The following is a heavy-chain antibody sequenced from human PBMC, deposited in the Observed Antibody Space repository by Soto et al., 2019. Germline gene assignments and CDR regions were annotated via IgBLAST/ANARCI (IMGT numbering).Heavy chain of an antibody. D-gene: IGHD6-6*01. CDR3: AKSLVARPYDY. J-gene: IGHJ4*02. CDR2: ISFDGSNE. Sequence: GGSLRLSCAASGFTFSNYTMHWVRQAPGKGLEWVAVISFDGSNEYYADSVKGRFTISRDNSKNTLYLQMNSLRAEDTAVYYCAKSLVARPYDYWGQGTLVTVSS. CDR1: GFTFSNYT. V-gene: IGHV3-30-3*02.